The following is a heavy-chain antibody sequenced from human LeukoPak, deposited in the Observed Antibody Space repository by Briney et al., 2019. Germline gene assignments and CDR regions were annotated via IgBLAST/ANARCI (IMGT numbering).Heavy chain of an antibody. CDR1: GFTFTSYV. J-gene: IGHJ4*02. CDR2: INSGGGDT. Sequence: TGGSLRLPCAASGFTFTSYVMSWVRQTPGKGLEWVSTINSGGGDTDYADSVRGRFTISRDNSKNSLYLQMNSLRDEDTAVYYCASSGSYRFDYWGQGTLVTVSS. V-gene: IGHV3-23*01. CDR3: ASSGSYRFDY. D-gene: IGHD1-26*01.